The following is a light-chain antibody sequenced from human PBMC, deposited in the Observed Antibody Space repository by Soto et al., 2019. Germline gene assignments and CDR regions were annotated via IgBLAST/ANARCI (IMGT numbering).Light chain of an antibody. J-gene: IGKJ5*01. CDR2: GAS. CDR3: QQANSLPT. V-gene: IGKV1D-12*01. CDR1: QNISSW. Sequence: DIQMTQSPSSVSAAVGDRVTITCRASQNISSWLAWYQQRPGKAPKVLIYGASNLQGGVPSRFGGSGSGTDFTITISSLQPEDFATYYCQQANSLPTFGQGTRLEIK.